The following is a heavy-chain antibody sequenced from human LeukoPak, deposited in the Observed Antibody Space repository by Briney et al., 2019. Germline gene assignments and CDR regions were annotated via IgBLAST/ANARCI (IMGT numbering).Heavy chain of an antibody. CDR2: IYPDDSDT. D-gene: IGHD2-15*01. V-gene: IGHV5-51*01. CDR1: GYSFSTFW. J-gene: IGHJ4*02. CDR3: TTGHFCTGGSCYSLFEH. Sequence: GESLKISCKGSGYSFSTFWIGWVRQMPGKGLEWMGIIYPDDSDTRYSPSFQGQVTISADKSVSTAYLQWSSLKASDTAMYYCTTGHFCTGGSCYSLFEHWGQGTLVTVSS.